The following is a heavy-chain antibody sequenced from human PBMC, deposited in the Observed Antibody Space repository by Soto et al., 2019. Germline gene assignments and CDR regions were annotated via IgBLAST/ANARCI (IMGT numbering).Heavy chain of an antibody. V-gene: IGHV4-4*07. J-gene: IGHJ3*02. CDR1: GGSISSYY. CDR3: ATSRGYYYDSSGFPMAFDI. D-gene: IGHD3-22*01. Sequence: SETLSLTCTVSGGSISSYYWSWIRQPAGKGLEWIGRIYTSGSTNYNPSLKSRVTMSVDTSKNQFSLRLSSVTAADTAVYYCATSRGYYYDSSGFPMAFDIWGQGTMVTVSS. CDR2: IYTSGST.